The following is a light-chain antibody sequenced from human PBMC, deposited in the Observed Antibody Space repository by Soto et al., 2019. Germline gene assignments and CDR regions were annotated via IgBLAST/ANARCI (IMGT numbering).Light chain of an antibody. CDR1: RSSIGNNY. J-gene: IGLJ3*02. CDR2: DNN. Sequence: QSVLTQPPSVSAAPGQKVTISCSGTRSSIGNNYVSWYQRVPGRAPKLLIYDNNKRPSGIPDRISGSQSGTSATLAITGLQTGEEADYYCATWDSSRIAVVFGGGTKLTVL. V-gene: IGLV1-51*01. CDR3: ATWDSSRIAVV.